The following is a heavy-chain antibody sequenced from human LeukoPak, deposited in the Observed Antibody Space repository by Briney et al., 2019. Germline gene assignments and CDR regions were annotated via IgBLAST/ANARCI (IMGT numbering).Heavy chain of an antibody. CDR3: AKDPFGVVVQAARFDY. J-gene: IGHJ4*02. D-gene: IGHD2-2*01. Sequence: PGGSLRLSCAASGFTFSDYYMSWVRQAPGKGLEWVSGISNSGSSTYYADSVKGRFTISRDNSKNTLFLQMNSLRVEDTAVYYCAKDPFGVVVQAARFDYWGQGTLATVSS. CDR2: ISNSGSST. CDR1: GFTFSDYY. V-gene: IGHV3-23*01.